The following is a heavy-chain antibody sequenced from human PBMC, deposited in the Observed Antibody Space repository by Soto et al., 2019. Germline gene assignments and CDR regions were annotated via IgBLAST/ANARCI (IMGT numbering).Heavy chain of an antibody. CDR2: IKQDGSEK. D-gene: IGHD1-26*01. Sequence: GGSLRLSCAASGFTFSSYWMSWVRQAPGKGLEWVANIKQDGSEKYYVDSVKGRFTISRDNAKNSLYLQMNSLRAEDTAVYYCARDKFGGSYRRRYYYYGMDVWGQGTAVTVSS. CDR1: GFTFSSYW. V-gene: IGHV3-7*03. CDR3: ARDKFGGSYRRRYYYYGMDV. J-gene: IGHJ6*02.